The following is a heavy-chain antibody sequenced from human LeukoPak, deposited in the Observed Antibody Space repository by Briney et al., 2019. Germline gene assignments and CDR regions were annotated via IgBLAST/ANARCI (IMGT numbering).Heavy chain of an antibody. Sequence: SCKASGYTFTGYYMHWVRQAPGKGLEWVAVISYDGSNKYYADSVKGRFTISRDNSKNTLYLQMNSLRAEDTAVYYCAKDKPLDIWGQGTMVTVSS. CDR1: GYTFTGYY. V-gene: IGHV3-30*18. CDR2: ISYDGSNK. CDR3: AKDKPLDI. J-gene: IGHJ3*02.